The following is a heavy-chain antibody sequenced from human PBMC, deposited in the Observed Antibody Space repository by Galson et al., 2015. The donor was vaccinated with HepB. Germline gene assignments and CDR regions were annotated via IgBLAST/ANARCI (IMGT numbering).Heavy chain of an antibody. CDR3: ASRIAAAGFDLDY. Sequence: SVKVSCKASGGTFSSYTISWVRQAPGQGLEWMGRIIPILGIANYAQKFQGRVTITADKSTSTAYMELSSLRSEDTAVYYFASRIAAAGFDLDYWGQGTLVTVSS. J-gene: IGHJ4*02. CDR1: GGTFSSYT. V-gene: IGHV1-69*02. CDR2: IIPILGIA. D-gene: IGHD6-13*01.